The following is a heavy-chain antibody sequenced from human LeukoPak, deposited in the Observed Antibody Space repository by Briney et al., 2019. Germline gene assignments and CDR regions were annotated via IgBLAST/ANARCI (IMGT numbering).Heavy chain of an antibody. D-gene: IGHD2-2*02. Sequence: PSETLSLTCTVSGGSISSYYWSWIRQPAGKGLEWIGRIYTSGSTNYNPSLKSRVTMSVDTSKNQFSLKLSSVTAADTAVYYCARGEGYCSSTSCYTRFFDYWGQGTLVTVSS. CDR1: GGSISSYY. V-gene: IGHV4-4*07. CDR3: ARGEGYCSSTSCYTRFFDY. CDR2: IYTSGST. J-gene: IGHJ4*02.